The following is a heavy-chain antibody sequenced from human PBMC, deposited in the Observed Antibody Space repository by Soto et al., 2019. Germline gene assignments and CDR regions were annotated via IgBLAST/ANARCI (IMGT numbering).Heavy chain of an antibody. J-gene: IGHJ4*02. CDR2: IYYSGST. CDR3: ARGGYYDSSGYYFFDY. V-gene: IGHV4-59*08. Sequence: SETLSLTCTVSGGSISSYYWSWIRQPPGKGLEWIGYIYYSGSTNYNPSLKSRVTISVDTSKNQFSLKLSSVTAADTAVYYCARGGYYDSSGYYFFDYWGQGTLVTVSS. D-gene: IGHD3-22*01. CDR1: GGSISSYY.